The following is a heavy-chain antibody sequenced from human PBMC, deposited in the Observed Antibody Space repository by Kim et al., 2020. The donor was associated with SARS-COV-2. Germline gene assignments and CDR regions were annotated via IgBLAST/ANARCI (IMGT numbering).Heavy chain of an antibody. CDR2: IWYDGSNK. D-gene: IGHD1-26*01. J-gene: IGHJ4*02. Sequence: GGSLRPSCAASGFTFSSYGMHWVRQAPGKGLEWVAVIWYDGSNKYYADSVKGRFTISRDNSKNTLYLQMNSLRAEDTAVYYCAREGAWDSGSGFDYWGQGTLVTVSS. CDR1: GFTFSSYG. CDR3: AREGAWDSGSGFDY. V-gene: IGHV3-33*01.